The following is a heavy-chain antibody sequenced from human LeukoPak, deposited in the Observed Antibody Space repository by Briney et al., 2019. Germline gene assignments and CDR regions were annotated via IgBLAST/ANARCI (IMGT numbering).Heavy chain of an antibody. J-gene: IGHJ4*02. V-gene: IGHV3-7*01. CDR1: GFTFSNYW. CDR3: ARDRGYSNFDY. D-gene: IGHD4-11*01. Sequence: GGSLRLSYAASGFTFSNYWMSWVRQAPGKGLEWVANMKEDGSEKNYVDSVKGRFTISRDNAQDSLYLQMNSLRAEDTAVYYCARDRGYSNFDYWGQGTLVTVSS. CDR2: MKEDGSEK.